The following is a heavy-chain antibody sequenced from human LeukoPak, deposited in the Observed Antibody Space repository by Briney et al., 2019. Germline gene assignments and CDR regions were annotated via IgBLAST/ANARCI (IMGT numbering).Heavy chain of an antibody. Sequence: SETLSLTCTVSGYSISSGFYWGWIRQPPGKGLEWIGSIYHSGSTYYNPALKSRVTMSVDTSKNQFSLKVSSVTAADTAVYYCARVFDSGSQAYFYYMDVWGKGTTVTISS. J-gene: IGHJ6*03. CDR1: GYSISSGFY. D-gene: IGHD3-10*01. CDR3: ARVFDSGSQAYFYYMDV. CDR2: IYHSGST. V-gene: IGHV4-38-2*02.